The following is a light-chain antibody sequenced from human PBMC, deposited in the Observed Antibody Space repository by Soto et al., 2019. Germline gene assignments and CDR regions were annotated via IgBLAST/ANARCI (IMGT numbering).Light chain of an antibody. V-gene: IGKV3-20*01. Sequence: EIVLTQSPGTLSLSPVERATLSCMASQSFINSYLGWYQQKPGQAPRLLIYGASSRATGIPDRFSGSGSGTDFTLTITRLEPEDFAVYYCQQYGSSSITFGQGTRLEIK. J-gene: IGKJ5*01. CDR2: GAS. CDR1: QSFINSY. CDR3: QQYGSSSIT.